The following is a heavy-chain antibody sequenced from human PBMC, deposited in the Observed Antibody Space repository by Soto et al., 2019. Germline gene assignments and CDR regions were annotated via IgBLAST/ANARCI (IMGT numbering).Heavy chain of an antibody. V-gene: IGHV3-15*01. CDR1: EFTFSSVG. Sequence: GGSLRLSCAASEFTFSSVGMSWVRQAPGKGLEWVGRIKSKTDVGTTDYAAPVKGRFTISRDDSKNTLYLQMNSLKTEDTAVYYCTTKDYYDSSGYYYWGQGNLVTVSS. CDR3: TTKDYYDSSGYYY. D-gene: IGHD3-22*01. J-gene: IGHJ4*02. CDR2: IKSKTDVGTT.